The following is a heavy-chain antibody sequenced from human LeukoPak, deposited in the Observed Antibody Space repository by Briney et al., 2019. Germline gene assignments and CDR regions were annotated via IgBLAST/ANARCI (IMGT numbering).Heavy chain of an antibody. Sequence: SETLSLTCTVSGGSISSYYWSWIRQPPGKGLEWIGYINYSGSTNYNPSLKSRVTISVDTSKNQFSLKLSSVAAADTAVYYCARGTAITGYYFDYWGQGTLVTVSS. CDR2: INYSGST. V-gene: IGHV4-59*08. CDR3: ARGTAITGYYFDY. J-gene: IGHJ4*02. D-gene: IGHD1-20*01. CDR1: GGSISSYY.